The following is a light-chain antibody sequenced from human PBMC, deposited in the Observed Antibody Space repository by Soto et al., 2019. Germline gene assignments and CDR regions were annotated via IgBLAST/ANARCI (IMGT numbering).Light chain of an antibody. V-gene: IGKV3D-15*01. J-gene: IGKJ5*01. CDR1: QSVSSN. CDR2: GAS. Sequence: EIVMTQSPATLSVSPGERATLCCRAIQSVSSNLASYQQKPGQAPRLXIYGASTRANGIPARFSGGGSGTKLTLTISSLQSADFAVYYCQQYNNWPSITFGQGTRLEIK. CDR3: QQYNNWPSIT.